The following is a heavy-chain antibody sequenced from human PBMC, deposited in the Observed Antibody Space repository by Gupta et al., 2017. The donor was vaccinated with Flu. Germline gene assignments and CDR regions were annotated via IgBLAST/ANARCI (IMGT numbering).Heavy chain of an antibody. V-gene: IGHV3-23*01. J-gene: IGHJ4*02. CDR3: AKDKAGRLDY. CDR2: ISVSGGST. Sequence: EVQLLESGGGLVQPGGSLRLSREAPGFTFSSYAMSWVRQAPGKGLGWVSAISVSGGSTYYADSVKGRFTISRDNSKNTLYLQMNSLRAEDTAVYYCAKDKAGRLDYWGQGTLVTVSS. CDR1: GFTFSSYA. D-gene: IGHD6-13*01.